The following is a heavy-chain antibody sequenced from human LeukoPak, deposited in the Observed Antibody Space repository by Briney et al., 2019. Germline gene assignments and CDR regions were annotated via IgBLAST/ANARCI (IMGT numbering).Heavy chain of an antibody. Sequence: SETLSLTCAVYGGSFSGYYWSWIRQPPGKGLEWIGEINHSGSTNYNPSLKSRVTISVDTSKNQFSLKLSSVTAADTAAYYCARGGAGLRYSDWLSSWFDPWGQGTLVTVSS. D-gene: IGHD3-9*01. J-gene: IGHJ5*02. CDR2: INHSGST. CDR1: GGSFSGYY. V-gene: IGHV4-34*01. CDR3: ARGGAGLRYSDWLSSWFDP.